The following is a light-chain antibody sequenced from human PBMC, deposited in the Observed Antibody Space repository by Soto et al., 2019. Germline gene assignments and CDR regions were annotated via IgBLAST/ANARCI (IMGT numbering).Light chain of an antibody. CDR1: QDISNY. CDR2: DVS. Sequence: DIQMTQSPSSLSASVGDRVSITFQASQDISNYLNWYQQKPGKAPNLLIYDVSRLQSGVPSRFSGSGSGTEFTLTISSLQSEDFAVYYCQQYNNWPWTFGQGTKVDIK. J-gene: IGKJ1*01. V-gene: IGKV1-33*01. CDR3: QQYNNWPWT.